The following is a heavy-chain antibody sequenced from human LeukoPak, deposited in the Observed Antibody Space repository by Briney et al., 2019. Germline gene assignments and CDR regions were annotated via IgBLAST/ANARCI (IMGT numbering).Heavy chain of an antibody. J-gene: IGHJ4*02. CDR2: IYHSGST. Sequence: SETLSHTCAVSGYSISSGYYWGWIRQPPGKGLEWIGSIYHSGSTYYNPSLKSRVTISVDTSKNQFSLKLSSVTAADTAVYYCASTPTEYCSSTSCYENDYWGQGTLVTVSS. CDR1: GYSISSGYY. V-gene: IGHV4-38-2*01. D-gene: IGHD2-2*01. CDR3: ASTPTEYCSSTSCYENDY.